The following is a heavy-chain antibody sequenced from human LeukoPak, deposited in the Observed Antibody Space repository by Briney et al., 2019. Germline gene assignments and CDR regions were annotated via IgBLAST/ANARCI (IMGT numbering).Heavy chain of an antibody. D-gene: IGHD3-10*01. CDR1: GYSISHHY. V-gene: IGHV4-59*11. J-gene: IGHJ4*02. CDR3: ARGPTSSGFEY. Sequence: SETLSLSCTVSGYSISHHYWSWIRQSPGRGLEWIGYIYYSGRTEYSPSLRSRVIISVDTSKNHFSLKLTSLTVADTAVYYCARGPTSSGFEYWGQGTLVTVSS. CDR2: IYYSGRT.